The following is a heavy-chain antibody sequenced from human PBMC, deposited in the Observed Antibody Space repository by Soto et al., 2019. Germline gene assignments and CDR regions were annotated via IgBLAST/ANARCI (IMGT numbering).Heavy chain of an antibody. CDR3: ARDLLRRVAARPGYYYYGMDG. CDR2: IKQDGSEK. J-gene: IGHJ6*02. CDR1: GFTFSSYW. D-gene: IGHD6-6*01. V-gene: IGHV3-7*03. Sequence: GRSRRLSCAASGFTFSSYWMSWLRQAPGKGLERVAHIKQDGSEKYYVDSVKGRFTISRDNAKSSLYLQMNSLRAEDTAVYYCARDLLRRVAARPGYYYYGMDGWGQGTTCTVSS.